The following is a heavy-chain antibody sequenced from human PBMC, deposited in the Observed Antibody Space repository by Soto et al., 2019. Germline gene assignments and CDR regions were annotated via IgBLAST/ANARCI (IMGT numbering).Heavy chain of an antibody. CDR3: ARVGRSCGYYSPYYYCGMDV. Sequence: SETLSLTCTVSGGSISSGGYYWSWIRQHPGKGLEWIGYIYYSGSTYYNPSLKSRVTISVDTSKNQFSLKLSSVTAADTAVYYCARVGRSCGYYSPYYYCGMDVWGQGTTVTVSS. J-gene: IGHJ6*02. D-gene: IGHD3-22*01. CDR1: GGSISSGGYY. CDR2: IYYSGST. V-gene: IGHV4-31*03.